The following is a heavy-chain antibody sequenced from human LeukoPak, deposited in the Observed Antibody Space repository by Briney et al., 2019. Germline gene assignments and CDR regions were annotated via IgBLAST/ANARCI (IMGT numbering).Heavy chain of an antibody. CDR1: GGSFSGYY. D-gene: IGHD4-17*01. V-gene: IGHV4-34*01. J-gene: IGHJ4*02. CDR2: INHSGST. Sequence: SETLSLTCAVYGGSFSGYYWSWIRQPPGKGLEWIGEINHSGSTNYNPSLKSRVTISLDTSKNHFSLNLSSVTAADTAVYYCARGQGTVTTHWGQGTLVTVSS. CDR3: ARGQGTVTTH.